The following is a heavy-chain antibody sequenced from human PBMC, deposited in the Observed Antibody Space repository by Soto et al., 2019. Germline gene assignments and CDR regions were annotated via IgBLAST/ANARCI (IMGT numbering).Heavy chain of an antibody. CDR3: ARHPNFGDCVAAFDI. CDR2: IYYSGNT. J-gene: IGHJ3*02. CDR1: GGSISSNSYY. V-gene: IGHV4-39*01. Sequence: QLQLQESGPGLVKPSETLSLTCSVSGGSISSNSYYWGWIRQPPGKWLDWIGSIYYSGNTYYYPSLKSRVTIYVDTSKNQFSLRLNSVTAADTAVYYCARHPNFGDCVAAFDIWGQGTMVTVSS. D-gene: IGHD4-17*01.